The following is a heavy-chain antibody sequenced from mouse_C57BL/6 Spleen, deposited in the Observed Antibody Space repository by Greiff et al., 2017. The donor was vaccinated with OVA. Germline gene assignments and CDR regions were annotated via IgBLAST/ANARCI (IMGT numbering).Heavy chain of an antibody. Sequence: VQLQQSGPELVKPGASVKLSCKASGYTFTSYDINWVKQRPGQGLEWIGWIYPRDGSTKYNEKFKGKATLTVDTSSSTAYMELHSLTSEDSAVYFCARGPYYYGSSYYFDYWGQGTTLTVSS. V-gene: IGHV1-85*01. D-gene: IGHD1-1*01. J-gene: IGHJ2*01. CDR1: GYTFTSYD. CDR2: IYPRDGST. CDR3: ARGPYYYGSSYYFDY.